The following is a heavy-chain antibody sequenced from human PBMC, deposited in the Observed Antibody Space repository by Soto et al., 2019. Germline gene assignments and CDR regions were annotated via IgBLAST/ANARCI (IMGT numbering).Heavy chain of an antibody. Sequence: SETLSLTCTVSGGSVSSGSYYWSWIRQPPGKGLEYIGYLYYSGSTNYNPSLKSRVTISVDTPKNQFSLKLSSVTAADTAVYYCARGSYYYDSSGYFYFDYWGQGTLVTVSS. CDR3: ARGSYYYDSSGYFYFDY. D-gene: IGHD3-22*01. CDR2: LYYSGST. J-gene: IGHJ4*02. CDR1: GGSVSSGSYY. V-gene: IGHV4-61*01.